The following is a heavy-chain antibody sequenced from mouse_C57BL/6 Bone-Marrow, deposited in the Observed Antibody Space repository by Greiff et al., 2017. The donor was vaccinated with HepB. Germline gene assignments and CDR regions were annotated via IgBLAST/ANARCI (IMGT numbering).Heavy chain of an antibody. V-gene: IGHV1-64*01. CDR3: AREDDGSSYYFDY. D-gene: IGHD1-1*01. CDR1: GYTFTSYW. J-gene: IGHJ2*01. CDR2: IHPNSGST. Sequence: QVQLQQPGAELVKPGASVKLSCKASGYTFTSYWMHWVKQRPGQGLEWIGMIHPNSGSTNYNEKFKSKATLTVDKSSSTAYMQLSSLTSEDSAGYYCAREDDGSSYYFDYWGQGTTLTVSA.